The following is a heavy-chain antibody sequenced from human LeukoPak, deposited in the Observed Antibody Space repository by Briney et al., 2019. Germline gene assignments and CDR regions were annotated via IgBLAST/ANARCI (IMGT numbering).Heavy chain of an antibody. CDR3: ARWLPGTTGRYYMDV. D-gene: IGHD1-1*01. J-gene: IGHJ6*03. Sequence: GASVKVSCKASGYTFTGYYMHWVRQAPGQGLEWMGWINPNSGGTNYAQKFQGRATMTRDKAISTAYMELSRLRSDDTAVYYCARWLPGTTGRYYMDVWGKGPTVTVSS. V-gene: IGHV1-2*02. CDR1: GYTFTGYY. CDR2: INPNSGGT.